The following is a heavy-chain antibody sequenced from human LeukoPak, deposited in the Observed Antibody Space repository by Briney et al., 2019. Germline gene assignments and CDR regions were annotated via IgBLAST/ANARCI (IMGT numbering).Heavy chain of an antibody. J-gene: IGHJ3*02. D-gene: IGHD5-12*01. CDR2: ISSSSRTI. CDR3: ARDRWVGGQWLQDAFDI. Sequence: PGGSLRLSCAASGFTFSSYNMNWVRQAPGKGLEWVSYISSSSRTIYYADSVKGRFTISRDNAKNSLYLQMNGLRAEDTAVYYCARDRWVGGQWLQDAFDIWGQGTMVTVSS. CDR1: GFTFSSYN. V-gene: IGHV3-48*01.